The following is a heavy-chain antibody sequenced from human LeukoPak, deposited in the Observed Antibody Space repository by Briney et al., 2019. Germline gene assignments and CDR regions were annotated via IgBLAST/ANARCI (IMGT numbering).Heavy chain of an antibody. V-gene: IGHV4-34*01. CDR2: TNHSGST. CDR1: GGSFSDYY. Sequence: PSETLSLTCAVYGGSFSDYYWSWIRQPPGKGLEWIGETNHSGSTNYNPSLKSRVTISVDTSKNQFSLKLSSVTAADTAVYYCARGRPEGYCSSASCYLFDYWGQGTLVTVSS. J-gene: IGHJ4*02. D-gene: IGHD2-2*01. CDR3: ARGRPEGYCSSASCYLFDY.